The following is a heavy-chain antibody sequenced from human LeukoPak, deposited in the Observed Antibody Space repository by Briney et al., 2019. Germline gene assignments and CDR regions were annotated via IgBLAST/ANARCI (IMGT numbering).Heavy chain of an antibody. CDR2: MNPNSGNT. CDR3: AREVPQYSGYEYYFDY. D-gene: IGHD5-12*01. V-gene: IGHV1-8*01. CDR1: GYTFTSYD. Sequence: ASVKVSCKASGYTFTSYDINWVRQATGQGLEWMGWMNPNSGNTGYAQKFQGRVTMTRNTSISTAYMELSSLRSEDTAVYYCAREVPQYSGYEYYFDYWGQGTLVTVSS. J-gene: IGHJ4*02.